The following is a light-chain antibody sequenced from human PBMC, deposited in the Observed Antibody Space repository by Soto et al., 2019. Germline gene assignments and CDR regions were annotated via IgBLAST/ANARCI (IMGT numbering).Light chain of an antibody. Sequence: DIVMTQSPDSLAVSLGERATINCKSSQSVFYSSNNKNYLAWYQQKPGQPPKLLIYWASARESGVPDRFSGSGSGTDFTLTTSSLQAEDVAVYYCQQYYNTPFAFGPGTKVDIK. CDR3: QQYYNTPFA. J-gene: IGKJ3*01. CDR2: WAS. V-gene: IGKV4-1*01. CDR1: QSVFYSSNNKNY.